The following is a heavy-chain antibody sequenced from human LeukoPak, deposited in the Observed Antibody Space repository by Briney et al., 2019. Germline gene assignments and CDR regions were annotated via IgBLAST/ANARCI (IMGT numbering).Heavy chain of an antibody. D-gene: IGHD3-3*01. J-gene: IGHJ4*02. Sequence: SETLSLTCTVSGGSISSSSYYWGWIRQPPGKGLEWIGSIYYSESTYYNPSLKSRVTISVDTSKNQYSLKLSSVTAADTAVYYCARDYDFWSGYHSFDYWGQGTLVTVSS. CDR2: IYYSEST. V-gene: IGHV4-39*07. CDR1: GGSISSSSYY. CDR3: ARDYDFWSGYHSFDY.